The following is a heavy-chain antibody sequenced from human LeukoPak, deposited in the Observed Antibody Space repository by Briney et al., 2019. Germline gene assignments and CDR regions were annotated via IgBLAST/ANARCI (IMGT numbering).Heavy chain of an antibody. CDR2: INSDGSST. CDR3: AKMCSSTSCHHFDY. J-gene: IGHJ4*02. D-gene: IGHD2-2*01. CDR1: GFTFSSYW. Sequence: PGGSLRLSCAASGFTFSSYWMHWVRQAPGKGLVWVSRINSDGSSTSYADSVKGRFTISRDNSKSTLYLQMNSLRAEDTAVYYCAKMCSSTSCHHFDYWGQGTLVTVSS. V-gene: IGHV3-74*01.